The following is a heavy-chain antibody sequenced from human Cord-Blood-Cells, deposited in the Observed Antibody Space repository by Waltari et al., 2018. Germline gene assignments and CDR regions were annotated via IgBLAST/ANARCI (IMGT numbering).Heavy chain of an antibody. CDR2: INHSGST. CDR3: ARGAQGIAAFDI. CDR1: GGSFSGYY. Sequence: QVQLQQWGAGLLKPSETLSLTCAVYGGSFSGYYWCWIRRPPGKGRVWIGEINHSGSTNYTPSLKSGVTIAVDTTKNQFSLKLSSVTAADAVVYYCARGAQGIAAFDIWGQGTMVTVSS. D-gene: IGHD6-13*01. J-gene: IGHJ3*02. V-gene: IGHV4-34*01.